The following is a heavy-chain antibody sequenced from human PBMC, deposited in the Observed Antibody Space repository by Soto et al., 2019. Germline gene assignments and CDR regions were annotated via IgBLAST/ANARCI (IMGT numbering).Heavy chain of an antibody. CDR2: INHSGST. CDR3: ARMRYLDWGYYYYGMDV. J-gene: IGHJ6*02. Sequence: PSETLSLTCAVYGGSFSGYYWSWIRQPPGKGLEWIGEINHSGSTNYNPSLKSRATISVDTSKNQFSLKLSSVTAADTAVYYCARMRYLDWGYYYYGMDVWGQGTTVTVSS. D-gene: IGHD2-8*01. CDR1: GGSFSGYY. V-gene: IGHV4-34*01.